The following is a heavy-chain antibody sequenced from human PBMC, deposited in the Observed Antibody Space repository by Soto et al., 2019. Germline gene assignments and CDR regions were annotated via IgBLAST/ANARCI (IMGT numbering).Heavy chain of an antibody. V-gene: IGHV3-23*01. D-gene: IGHD3-10*01. Sequence: EVQLLESGGGLVQTGGSLRLSCAASGFTFNNYAMTWVRQAPGKGLEWVSAISGGGDTTSYADSVKGRFTVSRDGSKNALDLQISSLRSEDTALYYCAKGRGGSGSLTPRVDFWGQGTLVTVSS. CDR3: AKGRGGSGSLTPRVDF. J-gene: IGHJ4*02. CDR2: ISGGGDTT. CDR1: GFTFNNYA.